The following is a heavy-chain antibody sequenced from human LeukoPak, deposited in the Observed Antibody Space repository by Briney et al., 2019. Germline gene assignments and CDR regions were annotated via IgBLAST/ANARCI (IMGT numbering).Heavy chain of an antibody. J-gene: IGHJ4*02. V-gene: IGHV4-61*02. CDR2: IYTSGST. CDR3: ARLNVDIVATTFDY. D-gene: IGHD5-12*01. CDR1: GGSISSGSYY. Sequence: SETLSLTCTVSGGSISSGSYYWSWIRQPAGKGLEWIGRIYTSGSTNYNPSLKSRVTISVDTSKNQFSLELSSVTAADTAVYYCARLNVDIVATTFDYWGQGTLVTVSS.